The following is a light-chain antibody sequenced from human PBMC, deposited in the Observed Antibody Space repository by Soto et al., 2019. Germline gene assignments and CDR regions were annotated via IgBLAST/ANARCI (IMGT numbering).Light chain of an antibody. CDR3: QQSFTTPLT. Sequence: DIQMTQSPSSLSASVGDRVTITCRASQTISSWLAWYQQKPGKAPKLLIYKASTLKSGVPSRFSGSGSGTDFNLTINSLQPEDFATYFCQQSFTTPLTFGGGT. J-gene: IGKJ4*01. CDR1: QTISSW. CDR2: KAS. V-gene: IGKV1-5*03.